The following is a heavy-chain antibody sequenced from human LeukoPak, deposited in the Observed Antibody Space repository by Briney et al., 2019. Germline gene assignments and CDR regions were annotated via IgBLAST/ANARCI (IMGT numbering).Heavy chain of an antibody. Sequence: PSETLSLTCAVYGGSFSGYYWSWIRRPPGKGLEWIGEINHSGSTNYNPSLKSRVTISVDTSKNQFSLKLSSATAADTAVYYCARGSFGVVIIPYYYYCMDVWGKGTTVTVSS. CDR1: GGSFSGYY. CDR2: INHSGST. V-gene: IGHV4-34*01. D-gene: IGHD3-3*01. J-gene: IGHJ6*03. CDR3: ARGSFGVVIIPYYYYCMDV.